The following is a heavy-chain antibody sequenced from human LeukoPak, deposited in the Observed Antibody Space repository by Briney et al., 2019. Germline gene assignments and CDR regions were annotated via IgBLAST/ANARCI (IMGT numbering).Heavy chain of an antibody. V-gene: IGHV3-23*01. CDR3: ARVKGATVVTPGAFDI. D-gene: IGHD4-23*01. CDR1: GFTFSSYA. J-gene: IGHJ3*02. CDR2: IGGSGGST. Sequence: GGSLRLSCAASGFTFSSYAMSWVRQAPGKGLEWVSAIGGSGGSTYYADSVKGRFTISRDNAKNSLYLQMNSLRAEDTAVYYCARVKGATVVTPGAFDIWGQGTMVIVSS.